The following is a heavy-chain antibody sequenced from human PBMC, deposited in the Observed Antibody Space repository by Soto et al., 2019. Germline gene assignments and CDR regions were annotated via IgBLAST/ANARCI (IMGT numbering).Heavy chain of an antibody. CDR3: AKVRLWKSCGGAFDI. CDR1: GFIFSSYG. Sequence: ESGGGVVQPGRSLRLSCAASGFIFSSYGMHWVRQAPGKGLEWVAVISYDGSNKYYADSVKGRFTISRDNSKNTLYLQMDSLRAEDTAVYYCAKVRLWKSCGGAFDIWGQGTMVTVSS. V-gene: IGHV3-30*18. D-gene: IGHD5-18*01. CDR2: ISYDGSNK. J-gene: IGHJ3*02.